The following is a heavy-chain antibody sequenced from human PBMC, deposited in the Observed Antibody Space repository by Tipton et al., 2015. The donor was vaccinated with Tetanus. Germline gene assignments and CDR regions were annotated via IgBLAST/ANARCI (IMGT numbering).Heavy chain of an antibody. CDR1: GYSFSSYY. CDR2: IHPGHCDT. D-gene: IGHD3-3*01. CDR3: ARRRANTNLFFWVGP. V-gene: IGHV5-51*01. J-gene: IGHJ5*02. Sequence: QLVQSGAEVKKPGESLKISCEASGYSFSSYYIAWVRQMPGGGLEWIGFIHPGHCDTSYSPSFQGRVTISADTSINTAYLQWTSLTDSDTAVYFWARRRANTNLFFWVGPWGKGSPVIVSS.